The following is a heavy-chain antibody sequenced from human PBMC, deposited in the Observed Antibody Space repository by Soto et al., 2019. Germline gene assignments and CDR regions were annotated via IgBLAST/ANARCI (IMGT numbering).Heavy chain of an antibody. CDR3: ARDGGSSSSGGYYYYYGMDV. CDR1: GGTFSSYA. D-gene: IGHD6-6*01. V-gene: IGHV1-69*06. Sequence: SEKVSCKASGGTFSSYAISWVRQAPGQGLEWMGGIIPIFGTANYAQKFQGRVTITADKSTSTAYMELSSLRSEDTAVYYCARDGGSSSSGGYYYYYGMDVWGQGTTVTVSS. CDR2: IIPIFGTA. J-gene: IGHJ6*02.